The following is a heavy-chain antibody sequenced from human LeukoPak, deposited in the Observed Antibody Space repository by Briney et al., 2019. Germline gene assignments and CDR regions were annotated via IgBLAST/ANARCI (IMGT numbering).Heavy chain of an antibody. Sequence: ASVKVSCKASGYTFTSYDINWVRQATGQGLEWMGWMNPNSGNTGYAQKFQGRVTMTRNTSISTAYMELSSLRSEDTAVYYCARDRGSSSWYDWFDPWGQGTLVTVSS. CDR2: MNPNSGNT. D-gene: IGHD6-13*01. CDR1: GYTFTSYD. V-gene: IGHV1-8*01. J-gene: IGHJ5*02. CDR3: ARDRGSSSWYDWFDP.